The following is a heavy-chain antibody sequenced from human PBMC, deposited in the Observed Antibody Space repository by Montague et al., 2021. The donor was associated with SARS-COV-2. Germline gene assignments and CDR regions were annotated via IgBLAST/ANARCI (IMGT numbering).Heavy chain of an antibody. Sequence: SETLSLTCAVSGASVSSINWWSWVRQPPGRGLEWIAEIHHTGITNFNPSLRSRVSISLDSSKNQLSLTLISVTAADTAIYYCASHPVFQRLYSWGQGILVSVSS. J-gene: IGHJ1*01. CDR3: ASHPVFQRLYS. D-gene: IGHD2-8*01. CDR1: GASVSSINW. V-gene: IGHV4-4*02. CDR2: IHHTGIT.